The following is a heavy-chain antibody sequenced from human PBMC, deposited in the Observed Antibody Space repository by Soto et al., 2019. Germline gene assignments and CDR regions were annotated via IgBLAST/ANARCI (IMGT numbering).Heavy chain of an antibody. CDR1: GYTFTSYA. J-gene: IGHJ3*02. D-gene: IGHD2-15*01. V-gene: IGHV1-3*01. CDR2: INAGNGNT. Sequence: ASVKVSCKASGYTFTSYAMHWVRQAPGQRLEWMGWINAGNGNTKYSQKFKGRVTITRDTSASTAYMELSSLRSEDTAVYYCARERNCSGGSCYAFDIWGQGTMVTVSS. CDR3: ARERNCSGGSCYAFDI.